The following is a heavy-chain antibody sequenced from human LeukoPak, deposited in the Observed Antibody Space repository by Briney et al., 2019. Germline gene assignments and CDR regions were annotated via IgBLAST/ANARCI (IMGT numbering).Heavy chain of an antibody. Sequence: GGSLRLSCAATGFTFRNYAMSWVRQAPGKGLEWVSVIYSGGSTYYADSVKGRFTISRDNSKNTLYLQMNSLRAEDTAVYYCARDLVARAAARAEYFQHWGQGTLVTVSS. CDR1: GFTFRNYA. J-gene: IGHJ1*01. V-gene: IGHV3-66*02. D-gene: IGHD6-13*01. CDR2: IYSGGST. CDR3: ARDLVARAAARAEYFQH.